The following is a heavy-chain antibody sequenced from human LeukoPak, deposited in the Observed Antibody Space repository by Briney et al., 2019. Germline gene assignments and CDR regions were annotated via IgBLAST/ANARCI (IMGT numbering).Heavy chain of an antibody. D-gene: IGHD3-22*01. CDR3: AKGKYYYDSSGYLWFDP. J-gene: IGHJ5*02. V-gene: IGHV3-9*01. Sequence: GGSLRLSCAASGFTFDDYAMHWVRQAPGKGLEWVSGISWNSGSIGYADSVKGRFTITRDNAKNSLYLQMNSLRAEDTALYYCAKGKYYYDSSGYLWFDPWGQGTLVTVSS. CDR2: ISWNSGSI. CDR1: GFTFDDYA.